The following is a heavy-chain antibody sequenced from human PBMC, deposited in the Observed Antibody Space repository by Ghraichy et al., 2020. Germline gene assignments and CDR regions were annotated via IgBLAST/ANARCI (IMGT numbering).Heavy chain of an antibody. V-gene: IGHV4-59*01. CDR2: IYYSGST. CDR1: GGSISSYY. CDR3: ARAYYDILTGYYYYYYMDV. D-gene: IGHD3-9*01. J-gene: IGHJ6*03. Sequence: SQTLSLTCTVSGGSISSYYWSWIRQPPWNGLEWIGYIYYSGSTNYNPSLKSRVTISVDTSKNQFSLKLSSVTAADTAVYYCARAYYDILTGYYYYYYMDVWGKGTTVTVSS.